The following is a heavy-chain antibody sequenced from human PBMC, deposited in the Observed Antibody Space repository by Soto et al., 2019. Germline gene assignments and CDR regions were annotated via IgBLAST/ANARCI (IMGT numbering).Heavy chain of an antibody. D-gene: IGHD6-13*01. CDR1: GYTFTGYY. J-gene: IGHJ6*02. CDR2: INPNSGGT. V-gene: IGHV1-2*04. Sequence: ASVKVSCKASGYTFTGYYMHWVRQAPGQGLEWMGWINPNSGGTNYAQKFQGWVTMTRDTSISTAYMELSRLRSDDTAVYYCARVSSPSPKNSNSNYGMDFWGQGTTVTVSS. CDR3: ARVSSPSPKNSNSNYGMDF.